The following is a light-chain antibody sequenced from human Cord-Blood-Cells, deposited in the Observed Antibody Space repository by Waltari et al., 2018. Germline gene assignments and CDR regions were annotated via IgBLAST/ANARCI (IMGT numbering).Light chain of an antibody. CDR3: QQYNNWPPLT. Sequence: EIVMTQSPPTLSVSLGDRATLSCRASHSVSSNLACYQQKPGQAPRLLIYGATTRANGMPARLSGSGSWTEYTLTISSLQSEDVAVYYCQQYNNWPPLTFGGGTKVEIK. V-gene: IGKV3-15*01. J-gene: IGKJ4*01. CDR1: HSVSSN. CDR2: GAT.